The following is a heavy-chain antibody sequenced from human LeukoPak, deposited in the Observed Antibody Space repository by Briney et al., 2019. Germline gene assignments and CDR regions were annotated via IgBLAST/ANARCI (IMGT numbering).Heavy chain of an antibody. D-gene: IGHD6-19*01. J-gene: IGHJ3*02. V-gene: IGHV1-8*01. CDR1: GYTFTSYD. Sequence: ASVTVSCKASGYTFTSYDINWVRQAPGQGLEGMGWMNPNSGNTGYAQKFQGRVTMTRNTSISTAYMELSSLRSEDTAVYYCARLSSGWYTDDAFDIWGQGTMVTVSS. CDR3: ARLSSGWYTDDAFDI. CDR2: MNPNSGNT.